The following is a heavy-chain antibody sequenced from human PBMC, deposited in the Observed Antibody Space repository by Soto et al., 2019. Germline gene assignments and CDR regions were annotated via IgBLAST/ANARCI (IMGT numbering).Heavy chain of an antibody. CDR1: GFTFSSYG. CDR2: ISYDGSNK. J-gene: IGHJ6*02. V-gene: IGHV3-30*18. CDR3: AKDIPWNTRHYYYGMDV. Sequence: QVQLVESGGGVVQPGRSLRLSCAASGFTFSSYGMHWVRQAPGKGLEWVAVISYDGSNKYYADSVKGRFTISRDNSKNTMYLQMNSLRAEDTAVYYWAKDIPWNTRHYYYGMDVWGQGTTVTVSS. D-gene: IGHD1-1*01.